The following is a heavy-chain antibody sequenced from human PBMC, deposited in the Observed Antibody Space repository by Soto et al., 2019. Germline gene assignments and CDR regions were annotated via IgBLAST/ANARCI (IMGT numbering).Heavy chain of an antibody. CDR2: IIPIFGTA. J-gene: IGHJ5*02. D-gene: IGHD3-22*01. V-gene: IGHV1-69*13. CDR3: ARDDYYDSSGYTQNWFDT. Sequence: ASVKVSCKASGGTFSSYAISWVRQAPGQGLEWMGGIIPIFGTANYAQKFQGRVTITADESTSTAYTELSSLRSEDTAVYYCARDDYYDSSGYTQNWFDTWGQGTLVTVSS. CDR1: GGTFSSYA.